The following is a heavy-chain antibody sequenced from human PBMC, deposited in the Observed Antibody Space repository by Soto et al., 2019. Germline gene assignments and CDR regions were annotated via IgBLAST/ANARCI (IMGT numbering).Heavy chain of an antibody. J-gene: IGHJ4*02. Sequence: PSETLSLTCSVSGDAISNYYWSWLRQTPGKGLEWIGCVHDSGSTDYNPSFKGRVSMSLQTSKSQFSLNLRSVTAVDTATYFCARGTRALITSFFAYWGQGLPVTVSS. D-gene: IGHD1-20*01. CDR1: GDAISNYY. V-gene: IGHV4-59*01. CDR3: ARGTRALITSFFAY. CDR2: VHDSGST.